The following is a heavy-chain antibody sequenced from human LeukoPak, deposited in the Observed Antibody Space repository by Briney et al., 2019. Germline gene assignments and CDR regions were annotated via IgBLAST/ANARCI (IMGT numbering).Heavy chain of an antibody. Sequence: GGSLRLSCAASGFTFDDYAMHWVRQAPGKGLEWVSGISWNSGSIGYADSVKGRFTISRDNAKNSLYLQMNSLRAEDTALYYCAGGRGGTTVTTPFDYWGQGTLVTVSS. D-gene: IGHD4-17*01. CDR2: ISWNSGSI. CDR3: AGGRGGTTVTTPFDY. V-gene: IGHV3-9*01. CDR1: GFTFDDYA. J-gene: IGHJ4*02.